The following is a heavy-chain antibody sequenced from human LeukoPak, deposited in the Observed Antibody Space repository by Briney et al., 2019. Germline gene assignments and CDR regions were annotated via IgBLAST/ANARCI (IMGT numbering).Heavy chain of an antibody. CDR2: INPSGGST. CDR1: GYTFTSYY. Sequence: ASVNVSCKASGYTFTSYYMHWVRQAPGQGLEWMGIINPSGGSTSYAQKFQGRVTMTTDTFTTTASMELRSLRSDDSAVYYCARDHVQYNYGFTHRAALDIWGQGTVVTVSS. J-gene: IGHJ3*02. V-gene: IGHV1-46*01. CDR3: ARDHVQYNYGFTHRAALDI. D-gene: IGHD5-18*01.